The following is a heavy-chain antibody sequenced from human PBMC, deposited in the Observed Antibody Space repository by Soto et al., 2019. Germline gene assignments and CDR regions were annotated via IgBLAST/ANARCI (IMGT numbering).Heavy chain of an antibody. D-gene: IGHD3-3*01. CDR2: INHTGST. Sequence: QVQLQESGPGLVKPSGTLSLTCAVSGGSFTSNNWWTWVRQPPGQGLEWIGEINHTGSTKYNPSLKSRVTISLDTSKNQFSLGLRSVTAADTAVYYCARGREIFGAVTPFEYWGQGTQVAVSS. CDR1: GGSFTSNNW. V-gene: IGHV4-4*02. CDR3: ARGREIFGAVTPFEY. J-gene: IGHJ4*02.